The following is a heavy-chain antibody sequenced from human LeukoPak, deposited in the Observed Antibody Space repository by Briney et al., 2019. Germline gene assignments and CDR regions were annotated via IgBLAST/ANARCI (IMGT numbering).Heavy chain of an antibody. CDR1: GFTSSTLW. D-gene: IGHD4-11*01. Sequence: GGSLRLSCAASGFTSSTLWMSRVRQAPGKGLEWVANIKIDGSEKHYVDSVKGRFTISRDNAKNSLYLQMSSLRAEDTAVYYCTRVEETATTAAIIRKYSYYFYYMDVWGKGNTVTVSS. V-gene: IGHV3-7*01. CDR3: TRVEETATTAAIIRKYSYYFYYMDV. CDR2: IKIDGSEK. J-gene: IGHJ6*03.